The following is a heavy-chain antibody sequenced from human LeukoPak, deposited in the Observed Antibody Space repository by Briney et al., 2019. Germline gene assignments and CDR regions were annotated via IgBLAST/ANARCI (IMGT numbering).Heavy chain of an antibody. V-gene: IGHV4-61*02. J-gene: IGHJ5*02. CDR2: VSTTGST. CDR3: ATEGVLYKSFDP. Sequence: SETLSLTCTVSGGSITSGNYYWSWIRQPAGKGLEWIGRVSTTGSTNYNPSLKSRVTISVDTAKKQFSLKLSSVTAADTAVYYCATEGVLYKSFDPWGQGTLVTVSS. D-gene: IGHD2/OR15-2a*01. CDR1: GGSITSGNYY.